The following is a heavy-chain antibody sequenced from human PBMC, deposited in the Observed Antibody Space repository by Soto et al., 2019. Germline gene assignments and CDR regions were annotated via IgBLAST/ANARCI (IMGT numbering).Heavy chain of an antibody. V-gene: IGHV2-70*01. CDR2: IDWDDDK. CDR3: ARMAYYDFWSGYSRTRTYYYYGMDV. D-gene: IGHD3-3*01. Sequence: SGPTLVNPTQTLTLTCTFSGFSLSTSGKCVSWIRQPPGKALEWLALIDWDDDKYYSTSLKTRLTISKDTSKNQVVLTMTNMDPVDTATYYCARMAYYDFWSGYSRTRTYYYYGMDVWGQGTTVTVSS. CDR1: GFSLSTSGKC. J-gene: IGHJ6*02.